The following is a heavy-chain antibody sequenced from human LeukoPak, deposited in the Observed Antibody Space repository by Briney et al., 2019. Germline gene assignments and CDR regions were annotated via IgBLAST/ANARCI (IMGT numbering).Heavy chain of an antibody. V-gene: IGHV4-39*07. CDR3: ARKVPAARIKGGWFDP. Sequence: SETLSLTCTVSGGSISSSNYYWGWIRQPPGKGLEWIGSMYYSGNTDYNPSLKSRVTISVDTSKNQFSLKLSSVTAADTAVYYCARKVPAARIKGGWFDPWGQGTLVTVSS. CDR1: GGSISSSNYY. J-gene: IGHJ5*02. CDR2: MYYSGNT. D-gene: IGHD2-2*01.